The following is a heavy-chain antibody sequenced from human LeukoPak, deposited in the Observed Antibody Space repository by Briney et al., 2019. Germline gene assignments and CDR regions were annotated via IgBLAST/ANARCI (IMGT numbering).Heavy chain of an antibody. CDR2: RYDTSKWYN. V-gene: IGHV6-1*01. CDR3: ARGINFAFDI. J-gene: IGHJ3*02. D-gene: IGHD2-15*01. CDR1: GYSISSNGVA. Sequence: SQTLTLTCVISGYSISSNGVAWNRHTPSTSRGLESLGRRYDTSKWYNDYVVSVRSLITINPDTSKNQHTLHLNSVTTEDTAVHYCARGINFAFDIWGQGTMVTVS.